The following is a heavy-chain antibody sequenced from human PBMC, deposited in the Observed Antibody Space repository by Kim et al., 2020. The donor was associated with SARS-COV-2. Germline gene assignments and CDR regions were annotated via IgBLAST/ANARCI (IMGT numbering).Heavy chain of an antibody. CDR1: GGSISSYY. D-gene: IGHD3-10*01. J-gene: IGHJ6*02. CDR3: ARVLARAFGVHYGMDV. V-gene: IGHV4-59*01. Sequence: SETLSLTCTVSGGSISSYYWSWIRQPPGKGLEWIGYIYYSGSTNYNPSLKSRVTISVDTSKNQFSLKLSSVTAADTAVYYCARVLARAFGVHYGMDVWGQGTTVTVSS. CDR2: IYYSGST.